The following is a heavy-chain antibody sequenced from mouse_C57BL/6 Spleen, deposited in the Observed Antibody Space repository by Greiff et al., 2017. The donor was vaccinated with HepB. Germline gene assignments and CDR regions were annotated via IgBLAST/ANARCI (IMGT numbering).Heavy chain of an antibody. CDR3: ARSITTVIDY. Sequence: EVKLMESGGGLVQPGGSLSLSCAASGFTFTDYYMSWVRQPPGKALEWLGFIRNKANGYTTEYSASVKGRFTISRDNSQSILYLQMNALRAEDSATYYCARSITTVIDYWGQGTTLTVSS. D-gene: IGHD1-1*01. CDR1: GFTFTDYY. CDR2: IRNKANGYTT. J-gene: IGHJ2*01. V-gene: IGHV7-3*01.